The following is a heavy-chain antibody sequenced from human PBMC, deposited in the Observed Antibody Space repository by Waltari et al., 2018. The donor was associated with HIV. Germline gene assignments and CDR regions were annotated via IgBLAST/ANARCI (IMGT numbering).Heavy chain of an antibody. Sequence: QVPLVQSGSEVKNSGASVRVSCHPSGNTFAAYYIYWIRQAPGEGLEGLGWINPTEGDTGYAQKFQGWLSVTRDTSTGTVYMSLSRLRSDDTATYYCARAESTTWANFDFWGQGTLVSVSS. V-gene: IGHV1-2*04. CDR1: GNTFAAYY. D-gene: IGHD1-26*01. CDR2: INPTEGDT. J-gene: IGHJ4*02. CDR3: ARAESTTWANFDF.